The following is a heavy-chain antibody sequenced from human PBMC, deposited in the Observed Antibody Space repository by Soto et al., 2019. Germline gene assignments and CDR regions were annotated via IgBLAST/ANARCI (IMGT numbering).Heavy chain of an antibody. J-gene: IGHJ4*02. Sequence: GGSLRLSCAGSGFTFSSCWMSWVRQAPGKGLEWVANIKQDGSEKYYVDSVKGRFTISRDNAKNSLYLQMNSLRAEDSAVYYCARDTGYGDYSAYWGQGTLVTASS. V-gene: IGHV3-7*01. CDR1: GFTFSSCW. D-gene: IGHD4-17*01. CDR2: IKQDGSEK. CDR3: ARDTGYGDYSAY.